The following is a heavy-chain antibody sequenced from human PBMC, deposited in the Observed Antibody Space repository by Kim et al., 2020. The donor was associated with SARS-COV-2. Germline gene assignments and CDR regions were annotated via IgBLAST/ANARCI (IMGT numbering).Heavy chain of an antibody. CDR1: GYTFTSYD. Sequence: ASVKVSCKASGYTFTSYDINWVRQATGQGLEWMGWMNPNSGNTGYAQKFQGRVTMTRNTSISTAYMELSSLRSEDTAVYYCARGLHRTMIVVVITTYYYYGMDVWGQGTTVTVSS. D-gene: IGHD3-22*01. CDR2: MNPNSGNT. V-gene: IGHV1-8*02. CDR3: ARGLHRTMIVVVITTYYYYGMDV. J-gene: IGHJ6*02.